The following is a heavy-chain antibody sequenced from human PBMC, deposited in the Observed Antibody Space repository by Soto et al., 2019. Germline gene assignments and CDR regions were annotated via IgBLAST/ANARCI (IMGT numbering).Heavy chain of an antibody. CDR2: ISYDGSNK. D-gene: IGHD3-10*01. V-gene: IGHV3-30-3*01. Sequence: GGSLRLSCAASGFTFSSYAMHWVRQAPGKGLEWVAVISYDGSNKYYADSVKGRFTISRDNSKNTLYLQMNSLRAEDKAVYYCARELLQGGSGSYYKYYYYCSYVMDVWGQGTTVTVSS. CDR1: GFTFSSYA. CDR3: ARELLQGGSGSYYKYYYYCSYVMDV. J-gene: IGHJ6*02.